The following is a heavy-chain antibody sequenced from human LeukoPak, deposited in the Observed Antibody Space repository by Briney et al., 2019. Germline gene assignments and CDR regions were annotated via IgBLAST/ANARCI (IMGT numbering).Heavy chain of an antibody. CDR2: ISSSGSTI. D-gene: IGHD3-10*01. J-gene: IGHJ3*02. V-gene: IGHV3-48*03. CDR3: ARDQIGEADAFDI. Sequence: PGGSLRLSCAASGFTFSSYEMNWVRQAPGKGLEWVSYISSSGSTIYYAHSVKRIFTISRDNPKNSLYLQMNSLRAEDTAVYYCARDQIGEADAFDIWGQGTMVTVSS. CDR1: GFTFSSYE.